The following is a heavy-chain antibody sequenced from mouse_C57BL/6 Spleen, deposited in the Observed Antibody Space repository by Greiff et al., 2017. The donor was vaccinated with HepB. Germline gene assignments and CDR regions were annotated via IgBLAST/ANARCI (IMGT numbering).Heavy chain of an antibody. CDR3: ARHYGSRGFAY. D-gene: IGHD1-1*01. J-gene: IGHJ3*01. CDR1: GFTFSSYT. V-gene: IGHV5-9*01. CDR2: ISGGGGNT. Sequence: EVMLVESGGGLVKPGGSLKLSCAASGFTFSSYTMSWVRQTPEKRLEWVATISGGGGNTYYPDSVKGRFTISRDNAKNTLYLQMSSLRSEDTALYYCARHYGSRGFAYWGQGTLVTVSA.